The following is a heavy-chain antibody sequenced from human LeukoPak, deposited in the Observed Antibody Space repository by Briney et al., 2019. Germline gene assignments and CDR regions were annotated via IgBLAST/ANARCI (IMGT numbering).Heavy chain of an antibody. J-gene: IGHJ4*02. Sequence: SETLSLTCTVSGGSISSYYWSWIRRPPGKGLEWIGYVYYSGSTNYNPALKSRVTISIDTSKSQFSLKLSSVTAADTAVYYCAGGYDILTGYYTGWGQGTLVTVSS. D-gene: IGHD3-9*01. CDR1: GGSISSYY. CDR2: VYYSGST. V-gene: IGHV4-59*01. CDR3: AGGYDILTGYYTG.